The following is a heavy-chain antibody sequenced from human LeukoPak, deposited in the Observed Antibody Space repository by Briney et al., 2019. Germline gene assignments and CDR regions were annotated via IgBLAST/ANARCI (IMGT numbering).Heavy chain of an antibody. V-gene: IGHV3-74*01. CDR2: IKNDGSTT. J-gene: IGHJ6*03. D-gene: IGHD3-10*01. CDR1: GFTFSSYW. CDR3: ARIPAPYYYGSVYYYYYYMDV. Sequence: GGSLRLSCAASGFTFSSYWMHWVRQPPGKGLGWVSRIKNDGSTTTYADSVKGRFTVSRDNAKNTLYLQMNSLRAEDTAVYYCARIPAPYYYGSVYYYYYYMDVWGKGTTVTVSS.